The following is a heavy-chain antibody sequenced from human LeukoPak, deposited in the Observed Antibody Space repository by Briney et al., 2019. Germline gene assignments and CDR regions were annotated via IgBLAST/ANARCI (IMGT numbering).Heavy chain of an antibody. CDR3: AREYYDSSAYNQEAIDY. V-gene: IGHV1-2*02. CDR2: INPKSSGT. D-gene: IGHD3-22*01. CDR1: GYTFTDYY. J-gene: IGHJ4*02. Sequence: VASVKVSCKASGYTFTDYYMHWVRQAPGQGLEWLGWINPKSSGTNYAQKFQGRVTMTRDTSISTAYMELSRLRSDDTAVYYCAREYYDSSAYNQEAIDYWGQGTLVTVSA.